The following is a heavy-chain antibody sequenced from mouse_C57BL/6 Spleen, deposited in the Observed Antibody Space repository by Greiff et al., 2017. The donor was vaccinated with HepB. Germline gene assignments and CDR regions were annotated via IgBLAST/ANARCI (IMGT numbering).Heavy chain of an antibody. V-gene: IGHV1-82*01. CDR1: GYAFSSSW. CDR3: ATQTGGSSHWYFDV. D-gene: IGHD1-1*01. CDR2: IYPGDGDT. J-gene: IGHJ1*03. Sequence: QVQLQQSGPELVKPGASVKISCKASGYAFSSSWMNWVKQRPGKGLEWIGRIYPGDGDTNYNGKFKGKATLTADKSSSTAYMQLSSLTSEDSAVYCCATQTGGSSHWYFDVWGTGTTVTVSS.